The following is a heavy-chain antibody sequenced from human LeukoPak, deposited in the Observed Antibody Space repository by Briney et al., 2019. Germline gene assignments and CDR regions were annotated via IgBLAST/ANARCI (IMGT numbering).Heavy chain of an antibody. Sequence: SETLSLTCTVSGGSISSYYWSWIRQPPGKGLEWIGYIYYSGSTNYNPSLKSRVTISVDTSKNQFSLKLSSVTAADTAVYYCARDRFYYGSGSYKGDPLDAFDIWGQGTMVTVSS. CDR2: IYYSGST. V-gene: IGHV4-59*01. D-gene: IGHD3-10*01. CDR3: ARDRFYYGSGSYKGDPLDAFDI. J-gene: IGHJ3*02. CDR1: GGSISSYY.